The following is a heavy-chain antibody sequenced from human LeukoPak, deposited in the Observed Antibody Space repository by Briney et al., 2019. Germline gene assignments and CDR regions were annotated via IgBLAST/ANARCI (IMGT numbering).Heavy chain of an antibody. Sequence: GGSLRLSCTASGFTFSSYGMHWVRQAPGKGLEWVAFIRYDGSNKYYADSVKGRFTISRDNSKNTLYLQTNSLRAEDTAVYYCAKDPADQLLFDYWGQGTLVTVSS. J-gene: IGHJ4*02. CDR3: AKDPADQLLFDY. V-gene: IGHV3-30*02. D-gene: IGHD2-2*01. CDR1: GFTFSSYG. CDR2: IRYDGSNK.